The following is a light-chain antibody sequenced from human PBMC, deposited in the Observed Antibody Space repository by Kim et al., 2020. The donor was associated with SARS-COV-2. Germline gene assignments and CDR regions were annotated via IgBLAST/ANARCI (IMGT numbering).Light chain of an antibody. CDR3: QQRSNLPRT. CDR1: QSISRY. Sequence: EIVLTQSPATLSLSPGERATLSCRASQSISRYLAWYQHKPGQAPRLLIYDSSNRATGIPARFSGSGSGTDFTLTISSLEPEDFAIYYCQQRSNLPRTFGQGTKLEIK. J-gene: IGKJ2*01. V-gene: IGKV3-11*01. CDR2: DSS.